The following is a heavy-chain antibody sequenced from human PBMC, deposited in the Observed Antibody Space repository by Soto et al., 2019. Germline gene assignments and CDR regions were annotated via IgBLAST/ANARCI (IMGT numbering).Heavy chain of an antibody. CDR2: ISSSSSYI. Sequence: GGSLRLSCAASGFTFSSYAMSWVRQAPGKGLEWVSSISSSSSYIYYAASVKGRFTISRDNAKNSLYLQMNSLRAEDTAVYYCARLNSNGSMPYYYDYWGQGTLVTVSS. J-gene: IGHJ4*02. CDR1: GFTFSSYA. CDR3: ARLNSNGSMPYYYDY. V-gene: IGHV3-21*01. D-gene: IGHD3-22*01.